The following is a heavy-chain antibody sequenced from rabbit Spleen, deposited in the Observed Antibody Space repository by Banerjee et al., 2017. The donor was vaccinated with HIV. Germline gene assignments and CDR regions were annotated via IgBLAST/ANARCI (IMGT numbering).Heavy chain of an antibody. Sequence: EESGGDLVKPEGSLTLTCTASGFSFSSSYWICWVRQAPGKGLEWIGYIDPIFGATYYATWVNGRFTISSHNAQNTLYLQLNSLTAADTATYFCVRGASSSGYYSLWGQGTLVTVS. CDR1: GFSFSSSYW. V-gene: IGHV1S45*01. CDR2: IDPIFGAT. CDR3: VRGASSSGYYSL. J-gene: IGHJ3*01. D-gene: IGHD1-1*01.